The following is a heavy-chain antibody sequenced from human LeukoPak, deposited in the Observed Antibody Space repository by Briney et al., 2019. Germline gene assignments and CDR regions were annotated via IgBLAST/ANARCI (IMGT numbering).Heavy chain of an antibody. Sequence: ASVKVSCKASGYTFTGYYMHWVRQAPGQGLEWMGWINPNSGCTNYAQKFQGRVTMTRDTSISTAYMELSRLRSDDTAVYYCARDRKQWLAEDDDAFDIWGQGTMVTVSS. CDR3: ARDRKQWLAEDDDAFDI. CDR2: INPNSGCT. J-gene: IGHJ3*02. CDR1: GYTFTGYY. V-gene: IGHV1-2*02. D-gene: IGHD6-19*01.